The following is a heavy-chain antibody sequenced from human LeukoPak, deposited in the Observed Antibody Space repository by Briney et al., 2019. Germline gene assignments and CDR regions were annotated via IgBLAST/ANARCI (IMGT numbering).Heavy chain of an antibody. CDR1: GFTFSSYA. J-gene: IGHJ4*02. CDR3: ATSEGYYYDSSGYSDY. Sequence: GGSLRLSCAASGFTFSSYAMSWVRQAPGKGLEWVSAISGSGGSTYYADSVKGRFTISRDNSKNTLYLQMNSLRAEDTAVYYCATSEGYYYDSSGYSDYWGQGTLVTVSS. D-gene: IGHD3-22*01. V-gene: IGHV3-23*01. CDR2: ISGSGGST.